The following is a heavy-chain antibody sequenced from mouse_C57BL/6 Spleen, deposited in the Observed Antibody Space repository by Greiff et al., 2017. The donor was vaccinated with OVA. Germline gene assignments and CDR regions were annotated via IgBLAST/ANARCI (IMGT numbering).Heavy chain of an antibody. D-gene: IGHD2-3*01. Sequence: EVQLVESEGGLVQPGSSMKLSCTASGFTFSDYYMAWVRQVPEKGLEWVANINYDGSSTYYLDSLKSRFIISRDNAKNILYLQMSSLKSEDTATYYCARVDDGYFLDYWGQGTTLTVSS. V-gene: IGHV5-16*01. CDR1: GFTFSDYY. J-gene: IGHJ2*01. CDR2: INYDGSST. CDR3: ARVDDGYFLDY.